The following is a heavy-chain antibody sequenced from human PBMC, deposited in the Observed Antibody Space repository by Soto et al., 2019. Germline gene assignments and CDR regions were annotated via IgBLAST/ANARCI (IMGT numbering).Heavy chain of an antibody. CDR3: ARDLLWTAQKPIDF. D-gene: IGHD2-21*02. J-gene: IGHJ4*02. CDR2: INPNSGGT. Sequence: QVRLLQSGAEVKKPGASVKVSCKASGYTFSGYNMHWVRQAPGQGLEWMGWINPNSGGTNFARKFQGRVTMTRDTSIGTAYMELTNLTSDDTAVYFCARDLLWTAQKPIDFWGQGTLFTVSS. CDR1: GYTFSGYN. V-gene: IGHV1-2*02.